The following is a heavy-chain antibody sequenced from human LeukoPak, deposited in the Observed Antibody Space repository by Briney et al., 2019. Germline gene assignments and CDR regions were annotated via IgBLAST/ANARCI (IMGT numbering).Heavy chain of an antibody. D-gene: IGHD6-19*01. CDR2: ISGDGGST. J-gene: IGHJ3*02. CDR1: GFTFDDYA. CDR3: ANGWVGGYYDAFDI. V-gene: IGHV3-43*02. Sequence: GGSLRLSCAASGFTFDDYAMHWVRQTPGKGLEWVSLISGDGGSTYYADSVKGRFTISRDNSKNSLYPQMNSLRTEDTALYYCANGWVGGYYDAFDIWGQGTVVTVSS.